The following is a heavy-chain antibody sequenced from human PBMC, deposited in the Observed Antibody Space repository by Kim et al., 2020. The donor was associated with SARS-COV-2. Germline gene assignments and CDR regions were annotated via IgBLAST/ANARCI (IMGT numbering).Heavy chain of an antibody. CDR2: IYYSGST. D-gene: IGHD1-26*01. V-gene: IGHV4-59*08. J-gene: IGHJ4*02. CDR1: GDSISSSY. Sequence: SETLSLTCTVSGDSISSSYWSWIRQPPGKGLEWIGNIYYSGSTNYNPSLKSRVTISVDTSKNQSSLKVSSVTAADTAVYYCARHVSGAYRRHLDYWGQGT. CDR3: ARHVSGAYRRHLDY.